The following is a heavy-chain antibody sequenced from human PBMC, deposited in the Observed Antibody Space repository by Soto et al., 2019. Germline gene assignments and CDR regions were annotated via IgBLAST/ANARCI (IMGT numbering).Heavy chain of an antibody. CDR3: AADPFGCRYYSGMDG. CDR1: GFTFTSSA. CDR2: IVVGSGNT. V-gene: IGHV1-58*02. J-gene: IGHJ6*02. Sequence: QMQLVQSGPEVKKPGTSVKVSCKASGFTFTSSAMQWVRQARGQRLEWIGWIVVGSGNTNYAQKFQERVTITRDMSTSTAYMELSRLRSEDTAVYYCAADPFGCRYYSGMDGWGQGTTVTVSS. D-gene: IGHD3-16*01.